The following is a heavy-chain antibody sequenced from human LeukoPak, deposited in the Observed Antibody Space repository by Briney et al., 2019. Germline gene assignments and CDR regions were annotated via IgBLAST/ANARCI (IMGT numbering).Heavy chain of an antibody. Sequence: GGSLRLSCAASGFTLSSYAMNWVRQAPGKGLEWVSYINARSSTIYYADSVKGRFTISRDNAKNSLYLQMNSLRAEDTAVYYCAKDGRIAVAGTPRSAFDIWGQGTMVTVSS. CDR1: GFTLSSYA. J-gene: IGHJ3*02. CDR2: INARSSTI. V-gene: IGHV3-48*04. CDR3: AKDGRIAVAGTPRSAFDI. D-gene: IGHD6-19*01.